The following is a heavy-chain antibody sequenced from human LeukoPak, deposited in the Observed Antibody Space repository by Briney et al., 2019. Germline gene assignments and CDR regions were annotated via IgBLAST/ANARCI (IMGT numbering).Heavy chain of an antibody. V-gene: IGHV3-21*01. Sequence: GGSLRLSCAASGFTFSSYSMNWVRQAPGKGLEWVSSISSSSSYIYYADSVKGRFTISRDNAKNSLYLQMNSLRAEDTAVYYCATYSSLNRREFQYWGQGTLLTVPS. CDR3: ATYSSLNRREFQY. J-gene: IGHJ1*01. D-gene: IGHD3-22*01. CDR2: ISSSSSYI. CDR1: GFTFSSYS.